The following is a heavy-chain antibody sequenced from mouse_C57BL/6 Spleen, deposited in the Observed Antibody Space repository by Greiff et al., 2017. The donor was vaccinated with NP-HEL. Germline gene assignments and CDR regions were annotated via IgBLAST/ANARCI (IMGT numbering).Heavy chain of an antibody. D-gene: IGHD4-1*01. CDR3: ACWDNYAMDY. Sequence: VHLVESGPGLVAPSQSLSITCTASGFSLTSYAISWVRQPPGKGLEWLGVIWTGGGTNYNSALKSRLSISKNNSNSQIFLKMNSLQADDTATYYCACWDNYAMDYWGQGTSVTVSS. J-gene: IGHJ4*01. V-gene: IGHV2-9-1*01. CDR2: IWTGGGT. CDR1: GFSLTSYA.